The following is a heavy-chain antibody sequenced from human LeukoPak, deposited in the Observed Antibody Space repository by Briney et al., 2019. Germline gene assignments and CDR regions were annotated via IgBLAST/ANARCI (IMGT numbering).Heavy chain of an antibody. CDR1: GFTFSNY. D-gene: IGHD2/OR15-2a*01. Sequence: AGGSLRLSCAASGFTFSNYWGWIRQPPGKGLEWIGSIYYSGSTYYDPSLKSRVTISVDTSKNQFSLKLSSVTAADTAVYYCARFPGHNSGDWYFDLWGRGTLVTVSS. CDR2: IYYSGST. V-gene: IGHV4-38-2*01. J-gene: IGHJ2*01. CDR3: ARFPGHNSGDWYFDL.